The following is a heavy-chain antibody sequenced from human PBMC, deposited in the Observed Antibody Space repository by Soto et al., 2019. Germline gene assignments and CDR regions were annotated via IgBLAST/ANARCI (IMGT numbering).Heavy chain of an antibody. Sequence: SGPTLVNPTQTLTLTCTFSVFSFSTSGMCVSWIRQPPGKALEWLALIDWDDDKFYVTSLKTRLTISRDTSKNQVVLTMTNMDPLDTATYYCARNFYDTGNHYARIDYWGPGTLVTVSS. J-gene: IGHJ4*02. D-gene: IGHD3-22*01. V-gene: IGHV2-70*01. CDR1: VFSFSTSGMC. CDR2: IDWDDDK. CDR3: ARNFYDTGNHYARIDY.